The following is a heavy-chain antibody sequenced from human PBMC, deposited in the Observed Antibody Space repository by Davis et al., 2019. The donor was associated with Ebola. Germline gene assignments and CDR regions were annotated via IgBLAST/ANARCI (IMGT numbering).Heavy chain of an antibody. V-gene: IGHV3-9*01. CDR1: GFNFYDYA. Sequence: GGSLRLSCAASGFNFYDYAMHWVRQTPGKGLEWVSGISWNSGTVNYADSVKGRFTISRDNAKNSLYLQMNSLRAEDTALYYCVKDVAAGKGAGWFDPWGQGTQVTVSS. CDR2: ISWNSGTV. CDR3: VKDVAAGKGAGWFDP. J-gene: IGHJ5*02. D-gene: IGHD6-13*01.